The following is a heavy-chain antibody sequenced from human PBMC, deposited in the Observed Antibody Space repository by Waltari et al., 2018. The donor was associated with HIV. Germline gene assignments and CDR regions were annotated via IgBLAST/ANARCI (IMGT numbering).Heavy chain of an antibody. V-gene: IGHV1-69-2*01. Sequence: EVHLVQSGPEERKPGSTMKISCRVSGYNFTDYYIHWGQEAPGRGLEWMGLIDPEDGETVYAEKFQDRLTITADTSADTVYMELTSLRSDDTAVYYCASLAAAVYFDAWGQGTLLTVSS. CDR2: IDPEDGET. CDR1: GYNFTDYY. J-gene: IGHJ4*02. CDR3: ASLAAAVYFDA. D-gene: IGHD6-13*01.